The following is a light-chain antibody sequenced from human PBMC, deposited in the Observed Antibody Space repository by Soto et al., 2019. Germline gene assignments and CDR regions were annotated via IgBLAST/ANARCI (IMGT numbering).Light chain of an antibody. J-gene: IGLJ1*01. Sequence: QSALTQPASVSGSPGQSITISCTGTSSDVGSYNLVSWYQQHPGKAPKLMIYEGSKRPSGVSNRFSGSKSGNTASLTISGLQAEDEADYYCCSYAGSSTPPYVSGTGTKVTVL. CDR1: SSDVGSYNL. CDR2: EGS. CDR3: CSYAGSSTPPYV. V-gene: IGLV2-23*01.